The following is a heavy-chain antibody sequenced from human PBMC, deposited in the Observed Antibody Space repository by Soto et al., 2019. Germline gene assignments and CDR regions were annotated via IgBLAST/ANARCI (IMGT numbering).Heavy chain of an antibody. CDR2: ISAYNGNT. D-gene: IGHD1-26*01. V-gene: IGHV1-18*04. CDR1: GYTFTSYG. Sequence: ASVKVSCKASGYTFTSYGISWVLQAPGQGLEWMGWISAYNGNTNYAQKLQGRVTMTTDTSTSTAYMELRSLRSDDTAVYYCSRSDSGSYTYYYYYGMDVWGQGTTVTVSS. CDR3: SRSDSGSYTYYYYYGMDV. J-gene: IGHJ6*02.